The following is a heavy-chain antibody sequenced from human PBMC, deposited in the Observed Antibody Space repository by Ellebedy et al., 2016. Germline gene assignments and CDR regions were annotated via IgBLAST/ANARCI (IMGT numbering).Heavy chain of an antibody. CDR3: ATAPRSSWHTFDH. CDR2: ISYDGSDE. D-gene: IGHD3-3*01. Sequence: GESLKISXAASASTFNVYSMHWVRQAPGKGLEWVGIISYDGSDEYYARSVMGRFTIPRDNSKTMYLEMTRLRAEDTAVYYCATAPRSSWHTFDHWGQGTLVTVSS. CDR1: ASTFNVYS. V-gene: IGHV3-30*03. J-gene: IGHJ4*02.